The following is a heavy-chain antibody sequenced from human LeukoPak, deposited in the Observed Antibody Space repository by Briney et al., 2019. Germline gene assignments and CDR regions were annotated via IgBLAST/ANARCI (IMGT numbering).Heavy chain of an antibody. J-gene: IGHJ1*01. CDR2: ISSSSSSI. CDR3: ASDSYPPEYFQH. D-gene: IGHD1-26*01. Sequence: GGSLRLSCAASGFTFSTYSMNWVRQAPGKGLEWVSSISSSSSSIYYSDSVKGRFTISRDNSKNTLYLQMNSLRAEDTAVYYCASDSYPPEYFQHWGQGTLVTVSS. CDR1: GFTFSTYS. V-gene: IGHV3-21*01.